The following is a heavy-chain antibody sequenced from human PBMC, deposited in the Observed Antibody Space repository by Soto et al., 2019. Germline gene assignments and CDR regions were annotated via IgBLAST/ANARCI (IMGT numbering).Heavy chain of an antibody. J-gene: IGHJ6*03. CDR1: GGTFSSYA. V-gene: IGHV1-69*05. CDR2: IIPIFGTT. D-gene: IGHD3-10*01. CDR3: ARVYRAKKLLWFGTTKGYYYYYMDV. Sequence: SVKVSCKASGGTFSSYAISWVRQAPGQGLEWMGGIIPIFGTTNYAQKFQGRVTITTDASTSTAYMELSSLRSDDTAVYYCARVYRAKKLLWFGTTKGYYYYYMDVWGKGTTVTVSS.